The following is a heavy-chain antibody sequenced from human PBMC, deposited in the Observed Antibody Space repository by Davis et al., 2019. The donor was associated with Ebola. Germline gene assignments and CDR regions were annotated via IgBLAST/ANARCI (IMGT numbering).Heavy chain of an antibody. CDR3: ARGWFRAGMDV. J-gene: IGHJ6*04. V-gene: IGHV6-1*01. CDR1: GDSVSSGG. CDR2: TYYNSKWYN. D-gene: IGHD3-10*01. Sequence: HSQTLLLTCAISGDSVSSGGWNWIRQSPSRGLEWLGRTYYNSKWYNDYAVSVKSRITINPDTAKNQFSLQLNSVIPEDTALYYCARGWFRAGMDVWGEGTTVTVSS.